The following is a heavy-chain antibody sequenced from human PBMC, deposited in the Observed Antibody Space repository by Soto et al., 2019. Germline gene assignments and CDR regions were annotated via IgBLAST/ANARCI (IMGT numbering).Heavy chain of an antibody. Sequence: ASVKVSCKASGYTFTGYYVNWVRQAPGQGLEWMGIINPRDDSTGYAQRFQGRVTMTRDTSTSTVYMELRSLRSEDTAVYYCARDVGYDSDSSGYYPGDVDYWGQGTLVTVSS. CDR3: ARDVGYDSDSSGYYPGDVDY. V-gene: IGHV1-46*01. CDR1: GYTFTGYY. D-gene: IGHD3-22*01. CDR2: INPRDDST. J-gene: IGHJ4*02.